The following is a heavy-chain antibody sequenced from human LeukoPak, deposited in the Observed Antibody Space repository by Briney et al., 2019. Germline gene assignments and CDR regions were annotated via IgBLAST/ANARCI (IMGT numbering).Heavy chain of an antibody. J-gene: IGHJ4*02. V-gene: IGHV3-23*01. Sequence: GASLRLSCAGSGFTFSNYAMSWVRQAPGQGLEWVSAVSGRDDSTYYADSVKGRFTISRDNSKNTLYLQMNSLRAEDTAVYYCAKWGDYDILTGYYDSDYWGQGTLVTVSS. CDR3: AKWGDYDILTGYYDSDY. D-gene: IGHD3-9*01. CDR1: GFTFSNYA. CDR2: VSGRDDST.